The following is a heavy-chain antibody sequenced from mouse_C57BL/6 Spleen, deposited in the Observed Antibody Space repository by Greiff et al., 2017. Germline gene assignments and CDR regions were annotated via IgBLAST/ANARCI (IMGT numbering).Heavy chain of an antibody. CDR2: IDPETGGT. CDR3: TRGRLGRLDY. V-gene: IGHV1-15*01. CDR1: GYTFTDYE. D-gene: IGHD4-1*01. J-gene: IGHJ2*01. Sequence: QVQLQQSGAELVRPGASVTLSCKASGYTFTDYEMHWVKQTPVHGLEWIGAIDPETGGTAYNQKFKGKAILTADKSSSTAYMELRSLTSEDSAVYYCTRGRLGRLDYWGQGTTLTVSS.